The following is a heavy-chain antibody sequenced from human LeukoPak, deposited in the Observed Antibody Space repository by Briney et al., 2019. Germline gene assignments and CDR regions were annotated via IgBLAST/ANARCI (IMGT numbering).Heavy chain of an antibody. Sequence: SETLSHTCTVSGGSISSSSYYWGWIRQPPGKGREWIGRIYYSGSTYYNPSLKSRVTISVDTSKNQFSLKLSSVTAADTAVYYCARHQYYYDSSGYSFDYWGQGTLVTVSS. J-gene: IGHJ4*02. CDR2: IYYSGST. V-gene: IGHV4-39*01. D-gene: IGHD3-22*01. CDR3: ARHQYYYDSSGYSFDY. CDR1: GGSISSSSYY.